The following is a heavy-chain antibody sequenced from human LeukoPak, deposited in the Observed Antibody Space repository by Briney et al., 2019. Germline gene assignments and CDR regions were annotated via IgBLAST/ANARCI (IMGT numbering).Heavy chain of an antibody. J-gene: IGHJ3*02. CDR2: IYPGDSDT. Sequence: GESLKVSCKGSGYSFTSYWIGWVRQMPGKGLEWMGIIYPGDSDTRYSPSFQGQVTISADKSISTAYLQWSSLKASDTATYYCARQSFESPTGSDAFDIWGQGTMVTVSS. CDR3: ARQSFESPTGSDAFDI. V-gene: IGHV5-51*01. CDR1: GYSFTSYW. D-gene: IGHD3-9*01.